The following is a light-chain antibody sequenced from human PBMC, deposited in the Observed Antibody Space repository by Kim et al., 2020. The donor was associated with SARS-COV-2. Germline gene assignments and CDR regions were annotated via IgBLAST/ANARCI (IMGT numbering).Light chain of an antibody. Sequence: SYELTQPPSVSVAPGKTARITCGGNNIGSKSVHWYQQKPGQAPVLVIYYDSDRPSGIPERFSGSNSGNTATLTISRVEAGDEAEYYCQVWDSSSDHPNWVFGGGNQLTVL. J-gene: IGLJ3*02. CDR2: YDS. CDR1: NIGSKS. CDR3: QVWDSSSDHPNWV. V-gene: IGLV3-21*04.